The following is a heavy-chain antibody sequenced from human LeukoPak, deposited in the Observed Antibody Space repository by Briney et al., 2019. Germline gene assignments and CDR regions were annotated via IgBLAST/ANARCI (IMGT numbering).Heavy chain of an antibody. CDR1: GFIFSNYA. Sequence: GASLRLSCAASGFIFSNYAMSRVRQAPGKGLEWVSAIGGRDSGTYYADSVRGRFTVSRDDPKNTLYLQMNTLRAEDTAVYYCAKWGDYDILTGYYDSDYWGQGTLVTVSS. V-gene: IGHV3-23*01. CDR3: AKWGDYDILTGYYDSDY. D-gene: IGHD3-9*01. J-gene: IGHJ4*02. CDR2: IGGRDSGT.